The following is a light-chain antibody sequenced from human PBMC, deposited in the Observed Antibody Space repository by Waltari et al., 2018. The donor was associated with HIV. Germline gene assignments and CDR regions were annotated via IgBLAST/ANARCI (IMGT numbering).Light chain of an antibody. CDR2: AAS. CDR1: QSISSY. Sequence: DIQITQSPSSLSASVGARVTITCRASQSISSYLNWYQQKPGKAPKLLIYAASSLQSGVPSRFSGSGSGTDFTLTISSLQPEDFATYYCQQSYSTPRITFGQGTRLEIE. J-gene: IGKJ5*01. V-gene: IGKV1-39*01. CDR3: QQSYSTPRIT.